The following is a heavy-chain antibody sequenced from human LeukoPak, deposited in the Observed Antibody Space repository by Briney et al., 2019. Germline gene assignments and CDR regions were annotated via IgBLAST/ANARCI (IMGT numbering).Heavy chain of an antibody. V-gene: IGHV3-21*01. CDR1: GFTFNSYS. CDR3: AREGDYYDSSGYRYYFDY. CDR2: INSSSSYI. J-gene: IGHJ4*02. D-gene: IGHD3-22*01. Sequence: GSLRPSCAASGFTFNSYSMNWVRQAPGKGLEWVSSINSSSSYIYYADSVKGRFTISRDNAKNSLYLQMNSLRAEDTAVYYCAREGDYYDSSGYRYYFDYWGQGTLVTVSS.